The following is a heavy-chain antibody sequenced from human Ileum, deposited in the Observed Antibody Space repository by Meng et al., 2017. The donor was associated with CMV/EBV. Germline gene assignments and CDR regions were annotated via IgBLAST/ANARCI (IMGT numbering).Heavy chain of an antibody. Sequence: QVQLVQSGAEVKKSXASVNDSCKVSGYTLTELSTHWVRQAPGKGLEWMGGFDPEDGETIYAQKFQGRVTMTEDTSTDTAYMELSSLRSEDTAVYYCATSRRDGHPGGNYYFDYWGHGTLVTVSS. J-gene: IGHJ4*01. CDR3: ATSRRDGHPGGNYYFDY. D-gene: IGHD5-24*01. CDR1: GYTLTELS. V-gene: IGHV1-24*01. CDR2: FDPEDGET.